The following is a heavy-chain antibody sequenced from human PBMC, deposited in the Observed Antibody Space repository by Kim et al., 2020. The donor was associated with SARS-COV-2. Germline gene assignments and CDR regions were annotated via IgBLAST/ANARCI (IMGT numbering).Heavy chain of an antibody. V-gene: IGHV3-43*02. Sequence: GGSLRLSCAASGFTFDDYAMHWVCHALGKGLEWVSLISGDGGSTYYADSVKGRFTISRDNSKNSLYLQMNSLRTEDTALYYCAKDRNPYYDILTGYYLDYCSQLTLVPVSS. CDR1: GFTFDDYA. CDR2: ISGDGGST. CDR3: AKDRNPYYDILTGYYLDY. J-gene: IGHJ4*02. D-gene: IGHD3-9*01.